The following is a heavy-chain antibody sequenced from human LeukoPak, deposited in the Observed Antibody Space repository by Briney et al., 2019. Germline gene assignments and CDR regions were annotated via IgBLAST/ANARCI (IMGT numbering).Heavy chain of an antibody. CDR2: IYYSGST. J-gene: IGHJ6*03. V-gene: IGHV4-31*03. CDR3: ARGAGELGFDYYYYMDV. D-gene: IGHD1-14*01. Sequence: SQTLSLTCTVSGGSISSCGYHWSWIRPHTGKGLEWSGYIYYSGSTYYNPSLKSRVTISVDTSKNQFSLKLSSVTAADTAVYYCARGAGELGFDYYYYMDVWGKGTTVTVSS. CDR1: GGSISSCGYH.